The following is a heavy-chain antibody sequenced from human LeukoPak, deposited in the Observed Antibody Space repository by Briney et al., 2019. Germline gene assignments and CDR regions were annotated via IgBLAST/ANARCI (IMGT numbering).Heavy chain of an antibody. CDR3: ASGWYPTKIDY. CDR2: IYYSGST. Sequence: SETLSLTCTVSGGSISSYYWSCIRQPPGKGLEWIGYIYYSGSTNHNPSLKSRVTISVDTSKNQFSLKLSSVTAADTAVYYCASGWYPTKIDYWGQGTLVTVSS. CDR1: GGSISSYY. V-gene: IGHV4-59*01. D-gene: IGHD6-19*01. J-gene: IGHJ4*02.